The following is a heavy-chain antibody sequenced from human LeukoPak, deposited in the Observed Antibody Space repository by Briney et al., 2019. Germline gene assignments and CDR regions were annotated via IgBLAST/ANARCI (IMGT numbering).Heavy chain of an antibody. CDR1: GDSITTYY. CDR3: AAGPWELDF. D-gene: IGHD1-26*01. J-gene: IGHJ4*02. CDR2: IYNGGNT. V-gene: IGHV4-4*09. Sequence: SETLSLTCTVSGDSITTYYASWIRQAPGKGLEFIGFIYNGGNTNYNPSLKSRATISVDTSNNQFSLRLTSQTAADTAMYYCAAGPWELDFWGQGTLVTVSS.